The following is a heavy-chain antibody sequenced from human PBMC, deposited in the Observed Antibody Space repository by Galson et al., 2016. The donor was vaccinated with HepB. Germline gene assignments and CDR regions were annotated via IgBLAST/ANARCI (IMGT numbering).Heavy chain of an antibody. Sequence: SLRLSCAASGFIFSHYGMHWVRLAPGEGLEWVAMIWFDGSSKHHSDSVRGRFTISRDNSKNTLYLEMNSLRAEDTAVYYCATEDLSSPGNGALDIWGQGAMVTVSS. CDR1: GFIFSHYG. D-gene: IGHD6-13*01. CDR2: IWFDGSSK. V-gene: IGHV3-33*01. J-gene: IGHJ3*02. CDR3: ATEDLSSPGNGALDI.